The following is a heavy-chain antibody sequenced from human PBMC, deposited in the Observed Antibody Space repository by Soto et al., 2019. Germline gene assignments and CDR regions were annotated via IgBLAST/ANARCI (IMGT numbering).Heavy chain of an antibody. Sequence: GGSLRLSCAASVFTFSSYEMSWVRQAPGKGLEWVSYISSSGSTIYYADSVKGRFTISRDNAKNSLYLQMNSLRAEDTAVYYCARDSQSGWPESYYGMDVWGQGTTVTVSS. J-gene: IGHJ6*02. CDR3: ARDSQSGWPESYYGMDV. CDR1: VFTFSSYE. V-gene: IGHV3-48*03. CDR2: ISSSGSTI. D-gene: IGHD3-3*01.